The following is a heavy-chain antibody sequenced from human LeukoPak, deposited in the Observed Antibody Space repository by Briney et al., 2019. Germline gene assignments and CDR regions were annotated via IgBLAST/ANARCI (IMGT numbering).Heavy chain of an antibody. CDR3: ARDLYIVVVPAAMPEI. CDR2: MNPNSGNT. CDR1: GYTFTSYD. D-gene: IGHD2-2*01. V-gene: IGHV1-8*02. Sequence: ASVKVSCKASGYTFTSYDINWVRQATGQGLEWMGWMNPNSGNTGYAQKFQGRVTMTRDTSISTAYMELSRLRSDDTAVYYCARDLYIVVVPAAMPEIWGQGTLVTVSS. J-gene: IGHJ4*02.